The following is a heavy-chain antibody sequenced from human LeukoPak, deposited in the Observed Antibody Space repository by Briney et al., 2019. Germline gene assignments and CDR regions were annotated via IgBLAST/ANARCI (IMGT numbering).Heavy chain of an antibody. D-gene: IGHD4-23*01. CDR1: GFTFSSYG. CDR2: ILFDGSNK. Sequence: PGGSLRLSCAASGFTFSSYGMHWVRQAPDKGLEWVAVILFDGSNKFYADSVKGRFTISRDNFKSTLYLQMNSLRAEDTAVYYCAKDFPGGNSPDAFDIWGQGTMVTVSS. V-gene: IGHV3-30*18. J-gene: IGHJ3*02. CDR3: AKDFPGGNSPDAFDI.